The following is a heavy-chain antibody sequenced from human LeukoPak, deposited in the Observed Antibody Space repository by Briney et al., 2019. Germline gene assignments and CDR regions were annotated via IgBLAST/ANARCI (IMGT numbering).Heavy chain of an antibody. D-gene: IGHD4-17*01. J-gene: IGHJ4*02. CDR1: RFTFSSYW. Sequence: GGSLRLSCAASRFTFSSYWMSWVRQAPGKGLEWVANIKQDGSEKYYVDSVKGRFTISRDNSKNTLYLQMNSLRAEDTAVYYCANSGDYLPYYFDYWGQGTLVTVSS. CDR3: ANSGDYLPYYFDY. CDR2: IKQDGSEK. V-gene: IGHV3-7*03.